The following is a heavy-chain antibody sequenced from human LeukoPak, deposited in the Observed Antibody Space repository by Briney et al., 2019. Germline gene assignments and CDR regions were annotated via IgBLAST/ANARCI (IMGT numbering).Heavy chain of an antibody. CDR3: AIPRALGPLQQLVQDY. J-gene: IGHJ4*02. CDR2: IIPIFGTA. V-gene: IGHV1-69*05. CDR1: GGTFSSYA. Sequence: SVKVSCKASGGTFSSYAISWVRQAPGQGLEWMGGIIPIFGTANYAQKFQGRVTITTDESTSTAYMELSSLRSEDTAVYYCAIPRALGPLQQLVQDYWGQGTLVTVSS. D-gene: IGHD6-6*01.